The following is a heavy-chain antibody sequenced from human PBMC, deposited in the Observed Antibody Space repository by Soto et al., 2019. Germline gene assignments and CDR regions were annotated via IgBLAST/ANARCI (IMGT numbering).Heavy chain of an antibody. CDR1: GASISSSSYY. V-gene: IGHV4-39*01. J-gene: IGHJ6*02. CDR2: IYYSGST. Sequence: PLETLSLTCNVSGASISSSSYYWGWIRQPPGKGLEWIGTIYYSGSTYYNPSLKSRVTISVDTSKTQFSLKLSSVTAADTAVYYCARHMGRAYYYVMDVWGQGTTVTVSS. CDR3: ARHMGRAYYYVMDV. D-gene: IGHD1-26*01.